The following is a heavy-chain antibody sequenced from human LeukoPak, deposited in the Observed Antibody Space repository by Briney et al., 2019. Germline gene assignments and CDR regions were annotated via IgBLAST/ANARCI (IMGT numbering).Heavy chain of an antibody. CDR2: INPNSGGT. J-gene: IGHJ6*03. V-gene: IGHV1-2*02. Sequence: ASVKVSCKAFGYNFNIYGISWVRQAPGQGLEWMGWINPNSGGTNYAQKFQGRVTMTRDTSISTAYMELSRLRSDDTAVYYCARSPWGYDILTGYYRNYYMDVWGKGTTVTISS. D-gene: IGHD3-9*01. CDR3: ARSPWGYDILTGYYRNYYMDV. CDR1: GYNFNIYG.